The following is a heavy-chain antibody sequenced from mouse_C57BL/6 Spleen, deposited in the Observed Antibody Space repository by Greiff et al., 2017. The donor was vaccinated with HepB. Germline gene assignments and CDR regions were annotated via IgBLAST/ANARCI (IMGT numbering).Heavy chain of an antibody. D-gene: IGHD3-3*01. CDR1: GFTFSSYA. V-gene: IGHV5-4*01. CDR3: ARDGGTAWFAY. Sequence: EVMLVESGGGLVKPGGSLKLSCAASGFTFSSYAMSWVRQTPEKRLEWVATISDGGSYTYYPDNVKGRFTISRDNAKNNLYLQMSHLKSEDTAMYYCARDGGTAWFAYWGQGTLVTVSA. CDR2: ISDGGSYT. J-gene: IGHJ3*01.